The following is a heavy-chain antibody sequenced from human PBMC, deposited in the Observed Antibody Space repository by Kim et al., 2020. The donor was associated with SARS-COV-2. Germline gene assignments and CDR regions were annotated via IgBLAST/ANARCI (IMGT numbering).Heavy chain of an antibody. Sequence: NYHQKFQGGVTITADESTSTAYMELSSLRSEDTAVYYCARDGWGDYAFDYWGQGTLVTVSS. V-gene: IGHV1-69*01. D-gene: IGHD4-17*01. CDR3: ARDGWGDYAFDY. J-gene: IGHJ4*02.